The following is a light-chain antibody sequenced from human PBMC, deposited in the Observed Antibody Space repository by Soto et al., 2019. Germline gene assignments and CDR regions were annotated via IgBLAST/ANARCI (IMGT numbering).Light chain of an antibody. CDR2: SNN. Sequence: QSVLTQPPSASGTPGQRVTISCSGSSSNIGSNTVNWYQQLPGTAPKLLIYSNNQRPSGVPDRFSGSKSGTSASLAISGLQSEDEADYYCAAWDDSLNGFWVFGGGTKLTFL. CDR3: AAWDDSLNGFWV. V-gene: IGLV1-44*01. J-gene: IGLJ3*02. CDR1: SSNIGSNT.